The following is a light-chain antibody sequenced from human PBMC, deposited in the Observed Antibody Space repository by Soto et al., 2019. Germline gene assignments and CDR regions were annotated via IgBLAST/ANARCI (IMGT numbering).Light chain of an antibody. CDR3: QQRTNWPDT. Sequence: EIVLTQSPDTLSLSPGERATLSCRASQSIGSSLAWYQQKPGQAPRLLMYGSYHRATGIPARFSGSGSGTDVTLTISSLEPEDCAVYYYQQRTNWPDTFGQGTRLEIK. CDR2: GSY. CDR1: QSIGSS. V-gene: IGKV3-11*01. J-gene: IGKJ5*01.